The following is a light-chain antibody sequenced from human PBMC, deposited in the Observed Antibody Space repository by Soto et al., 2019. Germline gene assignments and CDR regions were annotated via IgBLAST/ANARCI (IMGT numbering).Light chain of an antibody. V-gene: IGKV1-5*03. CDR3: QQYNSYLWT. CDR2: KAS. Sequence: DIQMTQSPSTLSASVGDRVTITCRASQTISSWLAWYQQKPGKAPKLLIYKASSLESGVPSRFSGSGSWKEFTLSISSLQPDDFATYYCQQYNSYLWTFGQGTKVEIK. CDR1: QTISSW. J-gene: IGKJ1*01.